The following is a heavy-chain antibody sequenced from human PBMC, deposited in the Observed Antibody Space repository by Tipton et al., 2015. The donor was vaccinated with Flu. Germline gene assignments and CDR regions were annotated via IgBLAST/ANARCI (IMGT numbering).Heavy chain of an antibody. V-gene: IGHV3-7*01. D-gene: IGHD4-17*01. Sequence: CAASGFTFSTHWMNWVRQAPGKGLEWVANINYDGSQKDYVDSVKGRFSILRDNARDSLFLQMNSLRAEDSGVYYCSKGHYGAWGQGTLVTVAS. J-gene: IGHJ5*02. CDR3: SKGHYGA. CDR1: GFTFSTHW. CDR2: INYDGSQK.